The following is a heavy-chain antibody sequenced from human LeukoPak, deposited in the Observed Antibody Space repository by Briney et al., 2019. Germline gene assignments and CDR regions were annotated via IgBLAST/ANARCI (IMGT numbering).Heavy chain of an antibody. CDR2: ISSSGSTI. CDR1: GFTFSDYY. CDR3: ARDTGRYYDYVWGSYLTPHPPDY. V-gene: IGHV3-11*01. Sequence: PGGSLRLSCAASGFTFSDYYMSWIRQAPGKGLEWVSYISSSGSTIYYADSVKGRFTISRDNAKNSLYLQMNSLRAEDTAAYYCARDTGRYYDYVWGSYLTPHPPDYWGQGTLVTVSS. J-gene: IGHJ4*02. D-gene: IGHD3-16*01.